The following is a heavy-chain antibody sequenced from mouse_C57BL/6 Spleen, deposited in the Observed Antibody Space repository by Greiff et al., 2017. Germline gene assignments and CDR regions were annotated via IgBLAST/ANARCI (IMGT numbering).Heavy chain of an antibody. D-gene: IGHD4-1*01. CDR1: GYTFTSYW. CDR2: IDPSDSYT. CDR3: ASLNWDWFAY. V-gene: IGHV1-69*01. J-gene: IGHJ3*01. Sequence: QVQLQQPGAELVMPGASVKLSCKASGYTFTSYWMHWVKQRPGQGLEWIGEIDPSDSYTNYNQKFKGKSTLTVDKSSSTAYMQLSSLTSEDSAVYYCASLNWDWFAYWGQGTLVTVSA.